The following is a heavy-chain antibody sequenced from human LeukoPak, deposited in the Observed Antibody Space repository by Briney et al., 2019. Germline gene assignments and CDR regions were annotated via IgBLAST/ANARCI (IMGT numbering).Heavy chain of an antibody. V-gene: IGHV1-8*01. Sequence: GASAKVSCKASGYTLSDYDINWVRQAPGQGLEYMGWINPNSLIPGYARKFRGRVTLTMDTSIRTAYMELSGLTYDDTAIYCCARVKPVPTVSFDPWGQGTLVTVSS. D-gene: IGHD4-17*01. J-gene: IGHJ5*02. CDR3: ARVKPVPTVSFDP. CDR2: INPNSLIP. CDR1: GYTLSDYD.